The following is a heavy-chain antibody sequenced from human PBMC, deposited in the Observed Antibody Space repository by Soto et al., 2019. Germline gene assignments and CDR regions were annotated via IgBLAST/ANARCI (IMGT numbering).Heavy chain of an antibody. J-gene: IGHJ5*02. Sequence: QITLKESGPTLVKPTQTLTLTCTFSGFSLSTSGVGVGWIRQPPGKALEWLALIYWDDDKRYSPSLKSRLTIIKHTXXNQVVLTMTNMDPVDTATYYCAPLIQYSSSPFFDPWGQGTLVTVSS. CDR2: IYWDDDK. D-gene: IGHD6-13*01. V-gene: IGHV2-5*02. CDR3: APLIQYSSSPFFDP. CDR1: GFSLSTSGVG.